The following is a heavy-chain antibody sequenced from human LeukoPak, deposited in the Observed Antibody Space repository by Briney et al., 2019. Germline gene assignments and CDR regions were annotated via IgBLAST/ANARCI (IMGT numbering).Heavy chain of an antibody. CDR1: GFTFSSYA. V-gene: IGHV3-23*01. CDR2: ISGSGGST. J-gene: IGHJ6*02. CDR3: AKDSAVVAPYSGGYYYGMDV. D-gene: IGHD2-15*01. Sequence: GGSLRLSCAASGFTFSSYAMSWVRQAPGKGLEWVSAISGSGGSTYYADSVKGRFTISRDNPKNTLYLQMNSLRAEDTAVYYCAKDSAVVAPYSGGYYYGMDVWGQGTTVTVSS.